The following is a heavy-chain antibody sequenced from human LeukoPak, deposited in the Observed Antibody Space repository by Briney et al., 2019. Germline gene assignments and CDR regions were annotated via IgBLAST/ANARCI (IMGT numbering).Heavy chain of an antibody. Sequence: EASVKVSCKASGYTFTSYGISWVRQAPGQGLEWMGWISAYNGNTNYAQKLQGRVTITTDESTSTAYMELSSLRSEDTAVYYCARAGNYYGSGSYRYWGQGTLVTVSS. V-gene: IGHV1-18*01. CDR1: GYTFTSYG. CDR3: ARAGNYYGSGSYRY. J-gene: IGHJ4*02. CDR2: ISAYNGNT. D-gene: IGHD3-10*01.